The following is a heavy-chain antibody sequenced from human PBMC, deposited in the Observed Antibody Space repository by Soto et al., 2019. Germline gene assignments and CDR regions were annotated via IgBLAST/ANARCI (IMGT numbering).Heavy chain of an antibody. J-gene: IGHJ4*02. CDR1: GFTFSSHG. CDR3: AKEVGEGTPLLGYCEY. D-gene: IGHD3-16*01. CDR2: ISVCGGST. Sequence: GGSLRLSCAASGFTFSSHGMSWVRQAPGKGLEWVSVISVCGGSTYYANSVKGRFSISRDHSKNTLYLQMNSLRAEDTAVYYCAKEVGEGTPLLGYCEYWGPENLVSVSS. V-gene: IGHV3-23*01.